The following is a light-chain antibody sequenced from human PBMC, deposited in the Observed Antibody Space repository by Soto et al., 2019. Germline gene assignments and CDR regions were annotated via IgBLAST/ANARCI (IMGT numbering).Light chain of an antibody. CDR3: QHYVTSPPIT. J-gene: IGKJ5*01. V-gene: IGKV3-20*01. Sequence: EIVLTQSPGTLSLSPGERATLSCRASQSVSSSYLAWYQQKPGQAPRLLIYGVSSRATGIPDRFSGSGSGTDFTLTISSLEPEDFAVYYCQHYVTSPPITFGQATRLEIK. CDR2: GVS. CDR1: QSVSSSY.